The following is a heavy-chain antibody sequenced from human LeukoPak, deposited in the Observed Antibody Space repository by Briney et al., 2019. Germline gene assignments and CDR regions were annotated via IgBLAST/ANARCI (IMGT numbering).Heavy chain of an antibody. CDR3: ARAPLSYYYYMDV. J-gene: IGHJ6*03. CDR2: IYYSGST. CDR1: GGSISSYY. Sequence: PSETLSLTCTVSGGSISSYYWSWIRQPPGKGLEWIGYIYYSGSTNYNPSLKSRVTISVDTSKNQFSLKLSSVTAADTAVYYCARAPLSYYYYMDVWGKGTTVTISS. V-gene: IGHV4-59*01.